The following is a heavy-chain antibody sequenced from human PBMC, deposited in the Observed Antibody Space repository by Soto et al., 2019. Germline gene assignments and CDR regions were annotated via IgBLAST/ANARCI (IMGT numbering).Heavy chain of an antibody. CDR3: GRVIYSGIRWLPLDN. V-gene: IGHV1-46*01. CDR2: INPSGGST. J-gene: IGHJ4*02. CDR1: GYTFANYY. Sequence: QVQLVQSGSEVKKPGASVMLSCKASGYTFANYYMHWVRQAPGQGLEWMGIINPSGGSTTYAQKFQGRVTETRDRPTNTGYREVSTVRCVDTAMYYCGRVIYSGIRWLPLDNGGRGPVVPVSS. D-gene: IGHD2-15*01.